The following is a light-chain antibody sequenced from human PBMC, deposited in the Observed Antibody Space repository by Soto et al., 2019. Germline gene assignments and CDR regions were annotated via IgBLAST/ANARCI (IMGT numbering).Light chain of an antibody. V-gene: IGLV9-49*01. CDR2: VGTGGIVG. Sequence: QSVLTQPPSASASLGASVTLTCTLSSGYSNYKVDWYQQRPGKGPRFVMRVGTGGIVGSKGDGIPDRFSVLGSGLNRYLTIKNIQEEDESDYHCGADHGSGSNFPVFGGGTQLTV. J-gene: IGLJ3*02. CDR3: GADHGSGSNFPV. CDR1: SGYSNYK.